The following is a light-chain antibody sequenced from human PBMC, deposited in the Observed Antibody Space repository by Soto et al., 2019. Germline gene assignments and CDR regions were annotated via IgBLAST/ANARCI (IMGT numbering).Light chain of an antibody. CDR1: SGHSSYA. CDR2: LNSDGSH. J-gene: IGLJ3*02. CDR3: QTWGTGGWE. V-gene: IGLV4-69*01. Sequence: QSVLTQSPSASASLGASVKLTCTLSSGHSSYAIAWHQQQPEKGPRYLMKLNSDGSHSKGDGIPDRFSGSSSGAERYLTISSLQSEDEADYYCQTWGTGGWEFGGGTKLTVL.